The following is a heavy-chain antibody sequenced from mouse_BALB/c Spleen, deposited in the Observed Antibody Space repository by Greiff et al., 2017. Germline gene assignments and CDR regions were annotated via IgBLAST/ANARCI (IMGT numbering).Heavy chain of an antibody. D-gene: IGHD3-1*01. CDR3: TRWTSGPRPDWFAY. J-gene: IGHJ3*01. CDR2: IDPSDSYT. Sequence: QVQLQQPGAELVKPGASVKMSCKASGYTFTSYWMHWVKQRPGQGLEWIGTIDPSDSYTSYNQKFKGKATLTVDTSSSTAYMQLSSLTSEDSAVYYCTRWTSGPRPDWFAYWGQGTLVTVSA. V-gene: IGHV1S127*01. CDR1: GYTFTSYW.